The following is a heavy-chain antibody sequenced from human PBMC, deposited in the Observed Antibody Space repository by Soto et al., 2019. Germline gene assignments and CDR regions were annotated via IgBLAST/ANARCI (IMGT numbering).Heavy chain of an antibody. J-gene: IGHJ6*02. CDR3: ARDRYGGRRVHYGMDV. V-gene: IGHV1-69*01. Sequence: QVQLVQSGAEVKKPGSSVKVSCKASGGTFSSYAISWVRQAPGQGLEWMGGTIPIFGTANYAQKLQGRVTITADESTSTAYMELSSLRSEDTAVYYCARDRYGGRRVHYGMDVWGQGTTVTVSS. CDR2: TIPIFGTA. D-gene: IGHD4-17*01. CDR1: GGTFSSYA.